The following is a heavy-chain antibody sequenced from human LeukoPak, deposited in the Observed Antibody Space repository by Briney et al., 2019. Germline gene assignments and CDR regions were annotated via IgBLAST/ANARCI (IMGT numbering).Heavy chain of an antibody. Sequence: GGSLRLSCAASGFTFSSYAMSWVRQAPGRGLEWVSAISGSGGSTYYADSVKGRFTISRDNSKNTLYLQMNSLRAEDTAVYYCAKDGSWLVRGLDYWGQGTLVTVSS. CDR2: ISGSGGST. CDR1: GFTFSSYA. D-gene: IGHD6-19*01. CDR3: AKDGSWLVRGLDY. V-gene: IGHV3-23*01. J-gene: IGHJ4*02.